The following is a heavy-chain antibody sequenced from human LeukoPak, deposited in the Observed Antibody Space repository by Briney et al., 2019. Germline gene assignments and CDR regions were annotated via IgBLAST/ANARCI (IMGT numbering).Heavy chain of an antibody. J-gene: IGHJ6*04. V-gene: IGHV4-34*01. Sequence: SETLSLTCAVYGGSFSAYYWSWIRQPPGKGLEWIGEISHSGGTNYNPSLKSRVTISVDTSRDQFSLKLSSVTAADTGVYYCARQNGYFEWSPLRYYGMDVWGKGTTVTVSS. CDR1: GGSFSAYY. D-gene: IGHD3-9*01. CDR3: ARQNGYFEWSPLRYYGMDV. CDR2: ISHSGGT.